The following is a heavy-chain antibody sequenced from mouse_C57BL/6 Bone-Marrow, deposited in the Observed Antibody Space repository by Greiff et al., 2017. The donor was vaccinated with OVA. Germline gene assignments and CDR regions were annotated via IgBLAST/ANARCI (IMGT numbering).Heavy chain of an antibody. J-gene: IGHJ2*01. CDR2: ISSGSSTI. D-gene: IGHD3-3*01. CDR1: GFTFSDYG. V-gene: IGHV5-17*01. Sequence: DVMLVESGGGLVKPGGSLKLSCAASGFTFSDYGMHWVRQAPEKGLEWVAYISSGSSTIYYADTVKGRFTISRDNAKNTLFLQMTSLRSEDTAMYYCASAVYFDYWGQGTTLTVSS. CDR3: ASAVYFDY.